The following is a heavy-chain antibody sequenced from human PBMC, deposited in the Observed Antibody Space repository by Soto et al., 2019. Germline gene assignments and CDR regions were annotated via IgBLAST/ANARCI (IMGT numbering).Heavy chain of an antibody. V-gene: IGHV4-59*01. CDR3: TSGVNWNDVSDY. CDR1: GGSISSYY. D-gene: IGHD1-1*01. J-gene: IGHJ4*02. CDR2: IYSNGRT. Sequence: SETLCLTCTVSGGSISSYYWTWTRQPPGKGLEWIGYIYSNGRTNYNPSLKSRVTISVDTSKNQFSLKLRSVTAADTAVYYCTSGVNWNDVSDYWGQGTLVTVSS.